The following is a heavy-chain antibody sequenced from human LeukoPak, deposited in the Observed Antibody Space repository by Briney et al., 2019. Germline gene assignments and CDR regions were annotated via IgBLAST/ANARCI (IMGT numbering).Heavy chain of an antibody. D-gene: IGHD6-13*01. CDR2: INSDGSST. Sequence: PGGSLRLSCAASGFTFSSYWMRWVRQAPGKGLVWVSRINSDGSSTSYADSVKGRFTISRDNAKNTLYLQMNSLRAEDTAVYYCARDSSSSWYQDWGQGTLVTVSS. J-gene: IGHJ4*02. V-gene: IGHV3-74*01. CDR1: GFTFSSYW. CDR3: ARDSSSSWYQD.